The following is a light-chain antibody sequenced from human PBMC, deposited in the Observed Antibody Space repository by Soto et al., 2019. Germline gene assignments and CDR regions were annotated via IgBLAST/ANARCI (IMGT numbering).Light chain of an antibody. J-gene: IGKJ1*01. CDR2: AAS. Sequence: AVKMSQSPSSLSASVGDRVTITCRASQGIRNDLGWYQQKPGKAPKLLIYAASSLQSGVPSRFSGSGSGTKFTLTIASLQPDDFATYYCLQTYTSLTWTFGQGTKVDIK. CDR1: QGIRND. CDR3: LQTYTSLTWT. V-gene: IGKV1-6*01.